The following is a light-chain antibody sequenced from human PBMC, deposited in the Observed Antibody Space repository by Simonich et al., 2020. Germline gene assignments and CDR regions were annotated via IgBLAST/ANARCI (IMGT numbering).Light chain of an antibody. CDR2: WAA. CDR3: QQYYSTPLT. CDR1: QSVLYSSNNKNY. V-gene: IGKV4-1*01. J-gene: IGKJ4*01. Sequence: DIVMTQSPDSLAVSLGERATINCKSSQSVLYSSNNKNYLAWYQQKPGQPPKLLIYWAATRESGVPDRFNGSGSGTDFNLTISSLQAEDVAVYYCQQYYSTPLTFGGGTKVEIK.